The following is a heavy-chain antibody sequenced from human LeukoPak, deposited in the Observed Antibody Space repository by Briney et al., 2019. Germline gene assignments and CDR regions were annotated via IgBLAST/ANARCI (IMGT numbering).Heavy chain of an antibody. CDR3: ASWSYYEAFDI. Sequence: GRSLRLSCAASGFTFSSYAMHWVRQAPGKGLEWVAVISYDGSNKYYADSVKGRFTISRDNSKNTLYLQMNSLRAEDTAVYYCASWSYYEAFDIWGQGTMVTVSS. D-gene: IGHD1-26*01. CDR1: GFTFSSYA. CDR2: ISYDGSNK. J-gene: IGHJ3*02. V-gene: IGHV3-30-3*01.